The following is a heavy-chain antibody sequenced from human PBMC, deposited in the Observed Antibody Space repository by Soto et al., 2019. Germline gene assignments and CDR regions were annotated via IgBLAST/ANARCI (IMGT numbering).Heavy chain of an antibody. V-gene: IGHV3-23*01. J-gene: IGHJ4*02. CDR2: ISGSGGST. Sequence: PGGSLRLSCAASGFTFSSYAMSWVRQAPGEGLEWVSAISGSGGSTYYADSVKGRFTISRDNSKNPLYLQMNSLRAEDTAVYYCEKGSYSSSSGFDYGDQETLLTVSS. CDR3: EKGSYSSSSGFDY. D-gene: IGHD6-6*01. CDR1: GFTFSSYA.